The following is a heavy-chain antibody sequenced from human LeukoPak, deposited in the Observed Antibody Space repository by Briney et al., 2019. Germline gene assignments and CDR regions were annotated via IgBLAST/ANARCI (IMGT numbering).Heavy chain of an antibody. V-gene: IGHV3-23*01. J-gene: IGHJ4*02. D-gene: IGHD3-10*01. CDR2: ISGSGTTT. Sequence: GGSLRLSCAASGFTFSSYAMSWVRQAPGKGLEWVSAISGSGTTTYYADSVKGRFTISRDNSKNTLYLQMNSLRAEDTAVYYCAKGRSGSYSALDYWGQGTLVTVSS. CDR1: GFTFSSYA. CDR3: AKGRSGSYSALDY.